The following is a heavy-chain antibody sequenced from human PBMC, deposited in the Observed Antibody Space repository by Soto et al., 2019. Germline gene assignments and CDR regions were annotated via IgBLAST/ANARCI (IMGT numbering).Heavy chain of an antibody. J-gene: IGHJ4*02. Sequence: GASVKVSCKASGYTFTSYAMHWVRQAPGQRLEWMGWINAGNGNTKYSQKFQGRVTITRDTSASTAYMELSSLRSEDTAVYYCARGRANNNLQYPRWYYFDYWGQGTLVTVSS. CDR3: ARGRANNNLQYPRWYYFDY. CDR1: GYTFTSYA. V-gene: IGHV1-3*01. CDR2: INAGNGNT. D-gene: IGHD4-4*01.